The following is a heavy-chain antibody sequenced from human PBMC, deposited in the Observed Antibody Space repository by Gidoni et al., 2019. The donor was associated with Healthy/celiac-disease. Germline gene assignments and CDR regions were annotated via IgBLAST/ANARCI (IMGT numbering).Heavy chain of an antibody. CDR1: GDSISSSNW. CDR3: AREWREEAGTIMDYYYYGMDV. Sequence: QVQLQESGPGLVKPSGTLSLTCAVSGDSISSSNWWSWVRQPPGKGLEWIGEIYHSGSTNYNPSLKSRVTISVDKSKNQFSLKLSSVTAADTAVYYCAREWREEAGTIMDYYYYGMDVWGQGTTVTVSS. V-gene: IGHV4-4*02. J-gene: IGHJ6*02. CDR2: IYHSGST. D-gene: IGHD6-19*01.